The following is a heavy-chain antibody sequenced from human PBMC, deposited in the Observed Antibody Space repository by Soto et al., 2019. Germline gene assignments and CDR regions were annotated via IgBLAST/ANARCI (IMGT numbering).Heavy chain of an antibody. Sequence: GGSLRLSCAASGFTFSGSAIHWVRQASGKGLEWVGRIRTRANSSATAYAASVNGRFTISRDDSKNAAYLQMNSLKTEDTAVYYCTRGVPGSYSTDYWGQGTLVTVSS. V-gene: IGHV3-73*01. D-gene: IGHD4-4*01. CDR1: GFTFSGSA. CDR2: IRTRANSSAT. J-gene: IGHJ4*02. CDR3: TRGVPGSYSTDY.